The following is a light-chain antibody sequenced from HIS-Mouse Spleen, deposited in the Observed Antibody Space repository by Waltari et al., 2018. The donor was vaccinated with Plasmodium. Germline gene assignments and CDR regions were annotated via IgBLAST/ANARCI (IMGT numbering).Light chain of an antibody. CDR1: QRFSSN. V-gene: IGKV3-15*01. CDR2: GAS. J-gene: IGKJ3*01. CDR3: QQYNNWSFT. Sequence: EIVMTQSPATLSVSPGERATLSCRASQRFSSNLAWYQQKPGQATRLLIYGASTRATGIPSRFSGSGSGTEFTLTISSLQSEDFAVYYCQQYNNWSFTFGPGTKVDIK.